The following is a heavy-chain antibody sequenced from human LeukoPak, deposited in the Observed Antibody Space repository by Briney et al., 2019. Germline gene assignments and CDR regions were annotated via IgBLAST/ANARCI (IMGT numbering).Heavy chain of an antibody. CDR1: GFTFSSYA. CDR3: VRDYTPYYYDSSGYFMYYFDY. V-gene: IGHV3-23*01. D-gene: IGHD3-22*01. Sequence: GGSLRLSCAASGFTFSSYAMSWVRQAPGKGLEWVSAISGSGGSTYYADSVKGRFTISRDNSKNTLYLQMNSLRAEDTAVYYCVRDYTPYYYDSSGYFMYYFDYWGQGTLVTVSS. CDR2: ISGSGGST. J-gene: IGHJ4*02.